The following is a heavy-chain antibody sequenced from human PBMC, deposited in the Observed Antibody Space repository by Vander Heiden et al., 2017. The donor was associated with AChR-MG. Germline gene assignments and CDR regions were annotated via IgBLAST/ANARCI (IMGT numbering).Heavy chain of an antibody. CDR1: GFTFDDYA. CDR2: ISWNSVNI. Sequence: EVQLVESGGGLVQPGRSLRLSCAASGFTFDDYAMHWVRPAPGKGLEWVSGISWNSVNIGYADSVKGRFTISRDSAKNSLYLQMNSLTAEDTAFYYCAKDYSSGWTVLDNWGQGTLVTVSS. CDR3: AKDYSSGWTVLDN. D-gene: IGHD6-19*01. V-gene: IGHV3-9*01. J-gene: IGHJ4*02.